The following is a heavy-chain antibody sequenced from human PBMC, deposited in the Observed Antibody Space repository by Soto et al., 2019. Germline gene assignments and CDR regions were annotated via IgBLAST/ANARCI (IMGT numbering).Heavy chain of an antibody. CDR1: GFTFLDNW. J-gene: IGHJ4*02. CDR3: ARGGLEPFDY. D-gene: IGHD1-1*01. CDR2: LNHEGTYK. V-gene: IGHV3-74*01. Sequence: GGSLRLSCAAPGFTFLDNWMYRFRQAPGQGLVWISRLNHEGTYKSYADSVKGRFTISRDNVKSELYLQMTNLRAEDTAVYYCARGGLEPFDYWGQGTLVTVSS.